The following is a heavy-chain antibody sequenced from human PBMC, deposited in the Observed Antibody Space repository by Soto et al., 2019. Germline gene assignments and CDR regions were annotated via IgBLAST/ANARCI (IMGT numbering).Heavy chain of an antibody. CDR1: GFTFSSYS. CDR2: ISSSSGST. J-gene: IGHJ4*02. CDR3: AKVPDYDFWSGYYTVHFDY. Sequence: GGSLRLSCAASGFTFSSYSMNWVRQAPGKGLEWVSAISSSSGSTYYADSVKGRFTISRDNSKNTLYLQMNSLRAEDTAVYYCAKVPDYDFWSGYYTVHFDYWGQGTLVTVSS. V-gene: IGHV3-23*01. D-gene: IGHD3-3*01.